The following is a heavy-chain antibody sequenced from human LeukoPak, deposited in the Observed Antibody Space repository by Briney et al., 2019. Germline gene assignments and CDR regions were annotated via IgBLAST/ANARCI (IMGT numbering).Heavy chain of an antibody. D-gene: IGHD5-18*01. CDR2: ISSSSSYI. CDR1: GFTFSGYS. V-gene: IGHV3-21*01. CDR3: ARVNTAMVTAEIDY. Sequence: GGSLRLSCAASGFTFSGYSMNWVRQAPGKGLEWVSSISSSSSYIYYADSVKGRFTISRDNAKNSLYLQMNSLRAEDTAVYYCARVNTAMVTAEIDYWGQGTLVSVAS. J-gene: IGHJ4*02.